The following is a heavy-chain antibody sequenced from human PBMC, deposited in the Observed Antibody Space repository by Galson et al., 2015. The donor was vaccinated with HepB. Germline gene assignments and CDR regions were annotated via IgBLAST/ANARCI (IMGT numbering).Heavy chain of an antibody. V-gene: IGHV3-48*03. CDR2: ITTRGSII. CDR1: GFTFNSYE. CDR3: AGGAVGPIFDS. Sequence: SLRLSCAASGFTFNSYEMSWVRQAPGKGLEWVSFITTRGSIIYYADSVKGRFTISRDNAKNSLFLQMNSLRADDTAVYYCAGGAVGPIFDSWGQGTLVSVSS. J-gene: IGHJ4*02. D-gene: IGHD1-26*01.